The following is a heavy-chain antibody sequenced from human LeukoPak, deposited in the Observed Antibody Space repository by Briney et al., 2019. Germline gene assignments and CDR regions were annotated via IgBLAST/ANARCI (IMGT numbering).Heavy chain of an antibody. V-gene: IGHV4-4*02. CDR2: IYHSGST. J-gene: IGHJ4*02. CDR3: VRDIGYCSGGSCYRTGIFDY. D-gene: IGHD2-15*01. Sequence: SETLSLTCAVSGGSISSSNWWSWVRQPPGKGLEWIGEIYHSGSTNYNPSLKSRVTISVDKSKNQFSLKLGSVTAADTAVYYCVRDIGYCSGGSCYRTGIFDYWGQGTLVTVSS. CDR1: GGSISSSNW.